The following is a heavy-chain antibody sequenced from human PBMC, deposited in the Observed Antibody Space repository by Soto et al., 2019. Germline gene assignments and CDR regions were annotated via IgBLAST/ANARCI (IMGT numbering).Heavy chain of an antibody. CDR3: ATGEGRDGYSFDY. CDR2: IIPMFGTP. CDR1: GVTFNRQD. J-gene: IGHJ4*02. D-gene: IGHD5-12*01. Sequence: SVKVSCKASGVTFNRQDMRWVRQAPGQGLEWMGGIIPMFGTPHYAEKFQDRVTITADESTGTAYLELSSLTSEDTAVYYCATGEGRDGYSFDYWGPGTLVTVSS. V-gene: IGHV1-69*13.